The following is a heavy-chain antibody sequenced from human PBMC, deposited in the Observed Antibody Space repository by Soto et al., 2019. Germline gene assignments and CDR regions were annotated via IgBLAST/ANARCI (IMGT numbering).Heavy chain of an antibody. Sequence: ASVKVSCKASGYTFTSYGISWVRQAPGQGLEWMGWISAYNGNTNYAQKLQGRVTMTTDTSTSTAYMELSSLRSEDTAVYYCARKQITIFGVGEYYYGMDVWGQGTTVTVSS. J-gene: IGHJ6*02. V-gene: IGHV1-18*01. CDR1: GYTFTSYG. CDR3: ARKQITIFGVGEYYYGMDV. D-gene: IGHD3-3*01. CDR2: ISAYNGNT.